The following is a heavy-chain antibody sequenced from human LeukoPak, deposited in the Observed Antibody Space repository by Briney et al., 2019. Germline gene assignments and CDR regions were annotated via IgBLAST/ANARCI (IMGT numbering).Heavy chain of an antibody. CDR1: GGSFSGYY. D-gene: IGHD3-10*01. Sequence: PSETLSLTCAVYGGSFSGYYWSWIRQLPGKGLEWIGEINHSGSTNYNPSLKSRVTISVDTSKNQFSLKLSSVTAADTAVYYCARGRYGSGGYYNVLWVSMAEFDYWGQGTLVTVSS. CDR2: INHSGST. V-gene: IGHV4-34*01. CDR3: ARGRYGSGGYYNVLWVSMAEFDY. J-gene: IGHJ4*02.